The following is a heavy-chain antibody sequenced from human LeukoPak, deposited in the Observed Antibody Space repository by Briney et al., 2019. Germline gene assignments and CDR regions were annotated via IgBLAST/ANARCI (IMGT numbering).Heavy chain of an antibody. Sequence: PGGSLRLSCVTSGFFFNSYWMSWVRQAPGKGLEWVANENQDGSEIYYVDSVKGRFIMPRDNTKNSFYLQMSSLRVEDTAVYYCARAGEADDLDYWGQGTLVTVSS. D-gene: IGHD3-3*01. J-gene: IGHJ4*02. CDR2: ENQDGSEI. CDR1: GFFFNSYW. V-gene: IGHV3-7*03. CDR3: ARAGEADDLDY.